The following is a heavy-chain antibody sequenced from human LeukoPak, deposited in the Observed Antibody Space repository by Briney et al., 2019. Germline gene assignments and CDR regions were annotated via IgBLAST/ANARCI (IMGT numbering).Heavy chain of an antibody. D-gene: IGHD5-12*01. CDR2: IYYSGST. J-gene: IGHJ4*02. Sequence: SETLSLTCTVSGGSISSSSYYWGWIRQPPGKGLEWIGSIYYSGSTYYNPSLKSRVTISVDTSKNQFSLKLSSVTAADTAVYYCARDHGGYEFDYWGQGTLVTVSS. CDR1: GGSISSSSYY. CDR3: ARDHGGYEFDY. V-gene: IGHV4-39*07.